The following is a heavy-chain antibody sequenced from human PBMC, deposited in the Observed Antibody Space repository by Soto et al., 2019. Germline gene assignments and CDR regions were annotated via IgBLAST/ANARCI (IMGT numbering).Heavy chain of an antibody. D-gene: IGHD2-15*01. V-gene: IGHV4-34*01. CDR3: ARDDVVVVADTRYYYYGMDV. J-gene: IGHJ6*02. CDR2: INHSGST. Sequence: SETLSLTCAVYGGSFSGYYWSWIRQPPGKGLEWIGEINHSGSTNYNPSLKSRVTISVDTSKNQFSLKLSSVTAADTAVYYCARDDVVVVADTRYYYYGMDVWGQGTTVTVSS. CDR1: GGSFSGYY.